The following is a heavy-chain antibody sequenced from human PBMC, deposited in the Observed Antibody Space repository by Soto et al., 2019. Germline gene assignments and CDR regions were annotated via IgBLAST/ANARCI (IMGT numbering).Heavy chain of an antibody. D-gene: IGHD3-16*01. CDR2: IYSGGST. Sequence: GGSLRLSCAASGFTFSSNAMSWVRQAPGKGLEWVSVIYSGGSTFYADSVRGRFTISRDNSKNTVNLQMNSLRAEDTAVYYCARDPWAADYWGQGTLVTVSS. J-gene: IGHJ4*02. V-gene: IGHV3-66*01. CDR3: ARDPWAADY. CDR1: GFTFSSNA.